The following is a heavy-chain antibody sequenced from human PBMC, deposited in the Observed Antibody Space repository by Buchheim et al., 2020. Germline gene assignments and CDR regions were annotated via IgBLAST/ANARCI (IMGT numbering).Heavy chain of an antibody. CDR3: ARDIVVVPAAIPGYYYGMDV. CDR1: GGSISSGGYY. Sequence: QVQLQESGPGLVKPSQTLSLPCTVSGGSISSGGYYWSWIRQHPGKGLEWIGYIYYSGSTYYHPSLKSRVTISVDTTKDQVSLKLSSVTAADTAVYYCARDIVVVPAAIPGYYYGMDVWGQGTT. CDR2: IYYSGST. D-gene: IGHD2-2*02. J-gene: IGHJ6*02. V-gene: IGHV4-31*03.